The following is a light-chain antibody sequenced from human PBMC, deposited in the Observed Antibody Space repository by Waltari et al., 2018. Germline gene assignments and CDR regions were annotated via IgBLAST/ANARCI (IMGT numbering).Light chain of an antibody. CDR1: QSVSSY. J-gene: IGKJ4*01. Sequence: EIVLTQSPATLSLSPGERATLSCRASQSVSSYLAWSQQKPGQAPRLLIYDASNRATGIPARFSGSGSGTDFTLTISSLEPEDFAVYYCQQRTNWRSVSFGGGTKVEIK. V-gene: IGKV3-11*01. CDR3: QQRTNWRSVS. CDR2: DAS.